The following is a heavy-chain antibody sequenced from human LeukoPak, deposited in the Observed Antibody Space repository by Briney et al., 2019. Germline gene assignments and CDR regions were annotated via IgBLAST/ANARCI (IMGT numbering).Heavy chain of an antibody. CDR2: IYYSGST. D-gene: IGHD4-17*01. Sequence: SETLSLTCTVSGGSISSGDYYWSWIRQPPGKGLEWIGYIYYSGSTYYNPSLQSRVIISVDTSKNQFSLKLASVTAADTAVYYCARALYSMTTVTTEYWFDYWGQGTLVTVSS. J-gene: IGHJ4*02. CDR1: GGSISSGDYY. V-gene: IGHV4-30-4*01. CDR3: ARALYSMTTVTTEYWFDY.